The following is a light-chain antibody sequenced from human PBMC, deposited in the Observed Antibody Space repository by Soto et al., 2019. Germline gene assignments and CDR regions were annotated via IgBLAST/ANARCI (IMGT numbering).Light chain of an antibody. CDR2: GAS. CDR3: QQYGSSPYT. CDR1: QSVSSSY. J-gene: IGKJ2*01. V-gene: IGKV3-20*01. Sequence: EIVLTQSPGTLSLSPGERATLSCRASQSVSSSYLAWYQQKPGQAPRLLIYGASNMATGIPDRFSGSGSGTDFTRTISRLEPEDFAVYYCQQYGSSPYTFGQGTKLEIK.